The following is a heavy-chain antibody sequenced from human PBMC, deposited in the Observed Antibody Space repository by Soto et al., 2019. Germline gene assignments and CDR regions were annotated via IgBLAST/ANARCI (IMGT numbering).Heavy chain of an antibody. V-gene: IGHV3-15*07. CDR1: GFIFNKAW. Sequence: GGSLRLSCAASGFIFNKAWINWFRQAPGKGLEWVGRIKSKTDGGTPDFAAPVKGRFAISRDDSKNVVYLQMNSLKVEDTGIYYCSTDSYSSMVTVRFEYWGHEALVNVSS. CDR2: IKSKTDGGTP. CDR3: STDSYSSMVTVRFEY. D-gene: IGHD2-21*02. J-gene: IGHJ4*01.